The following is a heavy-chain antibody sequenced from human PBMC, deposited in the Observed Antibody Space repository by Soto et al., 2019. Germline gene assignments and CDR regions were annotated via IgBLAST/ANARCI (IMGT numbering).Heavy chain of an antibody. V-gene: IGHV1-2*02. Sequence: SVQVSCKASGYTFTGYYMHWVRQAPGQGLEWMGWINPNSGGTNYAQKFQGRVTMTRDTSISTAYMELSRLRSDDTAVYYCARGEVTFCGGVMYYYYGMDVWGQGTTVTVSS. J-gene: IGHJ6*02. CDR3: ARGEVTFCGGVMYYYYGMDV. CDR2: INPNSGGT. D-gene: IGHD3-3*01. CDR1: GYTFTGYY.